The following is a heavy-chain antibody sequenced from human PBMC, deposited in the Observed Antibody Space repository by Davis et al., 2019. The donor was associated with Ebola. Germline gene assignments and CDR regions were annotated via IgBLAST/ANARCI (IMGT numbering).Heavy chain of an antibody. J-gene: IGHJ4*02. V-gene: IGHV4-59*01. CDR2: IYYSGST. D-gene: IGHD2-2*01. CDR1: GGSISSYY. Sequence: SETLSLTCSASGGSISSYYWSWIRQPPGKGLEWIGYIYYSGSTNYNPSLKSRVTISVDTSKNQFYLKLSSVTAADTAVYYCAGCSSTSCSTAVDYWGQGTLVTVSS. CDR3: AGCSSTSCSTAVDY.